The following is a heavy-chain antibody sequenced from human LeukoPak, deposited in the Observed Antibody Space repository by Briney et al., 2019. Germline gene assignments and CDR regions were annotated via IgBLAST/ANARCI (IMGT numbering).Heavy chain of an antibody. Sequence: GGSLRLSCAASGFTFSTYNMNWVRQAPGKGLEWVSHISGSSSIIYYADSVKGRFTISRDNAKSSLYLQMNSLRAEDTAVYYCARDKSMVRGVIPFDYWGQGTLVTVSS. CDR3: ARDKSMVRGVIPFDY. V-gene: IGHV3-48*01. CDR1: GFTFSTYN. D-gene: IGHD3-10*01. CDR2: ISGSSSII. J-gene: IGHJ4*02.